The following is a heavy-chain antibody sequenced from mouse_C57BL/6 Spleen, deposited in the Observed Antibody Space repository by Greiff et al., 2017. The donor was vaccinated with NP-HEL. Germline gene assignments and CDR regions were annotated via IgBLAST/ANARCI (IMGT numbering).Heavy chain of an antibody. CDR1: GFTFSSYA. Sequence: EVQGVESGEGLVKPGGSLKLSCAASGFTFSSYAMSWVRQTPEKRLEWVAYISSGGDYIYYADTVKGRFTISRDNARNTLYLQMSSLKSEDTAMYYCTRSYKYYYAMDYWGQGTSVTVSS. CDR2: ISSGGDYI. D-gene: IGHD1-1*01. V-gene: IGHV5-9-1*02. J-gene: IGHJ4*01. CDR3: TRSYKYYYAMDY.